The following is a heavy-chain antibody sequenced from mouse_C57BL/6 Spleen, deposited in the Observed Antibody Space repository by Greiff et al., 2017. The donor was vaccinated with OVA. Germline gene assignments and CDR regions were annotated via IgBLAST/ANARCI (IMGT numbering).Heavy chain of an antibody. CDR1: GFTFSDYG. CDR3: AREWAMDY. CDR2: ISSGSGTI. D-gene: IGHD1-3*01. V-gene: IGHV5-17*01. J-gene: IGHJ4*01. Sequence: EVMLVESGGGLVKPGGSLKLSCAASGFTFSDYGMHWVRQAPEKGLEWVGYISSGSGTIYYADTVKGRFTMSRDNAKNTLFLQMTSLRSEDTAMYYCAREWAMDYWGQGTSVTVSS.